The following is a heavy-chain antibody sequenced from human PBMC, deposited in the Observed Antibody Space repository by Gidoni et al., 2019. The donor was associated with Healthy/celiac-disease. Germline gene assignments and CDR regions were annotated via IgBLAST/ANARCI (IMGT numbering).Heavy chain of an antibody. J-gene: IGHJ6*03. CDR1: GFTFSSYG. V-gene: IGHV3-30*18. CDR2: ISYDGSNK. Sequence: QVQLVESGGGVVQPGRSLRLSCAASGFTFSSYGMHWVRQAPGKGLEWVAVISYDGSNKYYADSVKGRFTISRDNSKNTLYLQMNSLRAEDTAVYYCAKDGSFGVVIIFMDVWGKGTTVTVSS. CDR3: AKDGSFGVVIIFMDV. D-gene: IGHD3-3*01.